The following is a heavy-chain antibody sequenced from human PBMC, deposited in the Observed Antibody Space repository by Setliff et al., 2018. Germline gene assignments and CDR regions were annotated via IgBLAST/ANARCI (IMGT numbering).Heavy chain of an antibody. CDR1: GFTFSSLW. CDR2: ISYDGFKI. V-gene: IGHV3-30*03. J-gene: IGHJ1*01. D-gene: IGHD6-19*01. CDR3: AREGSIGWSQYFHH. Sequence: GGSLRLSCAASGFTFSSLWMSWVRQAPGRGLEWVTFISYDGFKIYYAESVKGRFTISRDISTNTLFLEIDSLRSEDTGLYYCAREGSIGWSQYFHHWGQGTPVTVLL.